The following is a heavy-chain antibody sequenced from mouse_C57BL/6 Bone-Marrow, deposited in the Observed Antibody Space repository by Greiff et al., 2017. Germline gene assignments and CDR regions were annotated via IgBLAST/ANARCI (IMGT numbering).Heavy chain of an antibody. CDR2: ISGGGGNT. CDR3: ARQVTTVLATKYFDV. Sequence: EVKLMESGGGLVKPGGSLKLSCAASGFTFSSYTMSWVRQTPEKRLQWVAAISGGGGNTYYPDSVKGRFTISRDNDKNILNLQMSSLSSEDTALYYCARQVTTVLATKYFDVWGTGTTVTVSS. V-gene: IGHV5-9*01. J-gene: IGHJ1*03. D-gene: IGHD1-1*01. CDR1: GFTFSSYT.